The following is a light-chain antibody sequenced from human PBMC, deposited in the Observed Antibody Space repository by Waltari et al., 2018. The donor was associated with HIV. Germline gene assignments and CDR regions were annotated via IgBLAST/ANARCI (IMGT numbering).Light chain of an antibody. J-gene: IGLJ1*01. V-gene: IGLV3-19*01. CDR2: GKN. Sequence: SSELTQDPDVSVALGQTLKITCQGGSLRRYYSNWYQQKPGQAPVLVLHGKNSRPSGVPDRFSGSSSGSTASLTITGAQAEDEAVYYCQSRYSSGNSYVCGNGTQGTVL. CDR3: QSRYSSGNSYV. CDR1: SLRRYY.